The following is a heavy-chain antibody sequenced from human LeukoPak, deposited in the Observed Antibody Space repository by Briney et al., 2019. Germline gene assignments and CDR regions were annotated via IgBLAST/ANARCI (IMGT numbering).Heavy chain of an antibody. J-gene: IGHJ3*02. Sequence: PGGSLRLSCAASGFTFSSYSMNWVRQAPGKGLEWVSSISSSSSYIYYADSVKGRFTISRDNAKKSLYLQMNSLRAEDTAVYYCARDFPLTGDYYFGAFDIWGQGTMVTVSS. CDR2: ISSSSSYI. V-gene: IGHV3-21*01. CDR1: GFTFSSYS. CDR3: ARDFPLTGDYYFGAFDI. D-gene: IGHD4-17*01.